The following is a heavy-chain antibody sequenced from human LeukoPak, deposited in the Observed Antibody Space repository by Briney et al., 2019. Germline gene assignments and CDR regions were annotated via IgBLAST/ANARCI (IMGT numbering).Heavy chain of an antibody. D-gene: IGHD3-10*01. Sequence: SETLSLTCTVSGGSISSSSYYWGWIRQPPGKGLEWIGSLYYSGSTYYNPSLKSRVTISVDTSKNQFSLKLSSVTAAYTAVYYCARDSPIYGSGKLGWFDPLGQGTLVTVSS. V-gene: IGHV4-39*07. CDR3: ARDSPIYGSGKLGWFDP. CDR2: LYYSGST. CDR1: GGSISSSSYY. J-gene: IGHJ5*02.